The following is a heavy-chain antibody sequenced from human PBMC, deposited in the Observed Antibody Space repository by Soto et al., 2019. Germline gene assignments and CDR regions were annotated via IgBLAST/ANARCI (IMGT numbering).Heavy chain of an antibody. CDR3: ARDPRRSSTSWSKGVYCYGMDV. J-gene: IGHJ6*02. Sequence: ASVKVSCKASGYTFTGYYMHWVRQAPGQGLEWMGWINPNSGGTNYAQKFQGWVTMTRDTSISTAYMELSRLRSDDTAVYYCARDPRRSSTSWSKGVYCYGMDVWGQGTTVTVSS. CDR1: GYTFTGYY. V-gene: IGHV1-2*04. CDR2: INPNSGGT. D-gene: IGHD2-2*01.